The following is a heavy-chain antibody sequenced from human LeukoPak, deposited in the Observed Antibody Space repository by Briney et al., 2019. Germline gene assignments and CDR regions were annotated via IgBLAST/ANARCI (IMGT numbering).Heavy chain of an antibody. J-gene: IGHJ5*02. D-gene: IGHD3-3*01. CDR2: IYYIGST. Sequence: SETLSLTCTVSGGSISSYYRSWIRQPPGKGLEWIGYIYYIGSTNYNPSLKSRVTISVDTSKNQFSLKLSSVTAADTAVYYCARGGGITIFGVVIDDWFDPWGQGTLVTVSS. CDR3: ARGGGITIFGVVIDDWFDP. V-gene: IGHV4-59*01. CDR1: GGSISSYY.